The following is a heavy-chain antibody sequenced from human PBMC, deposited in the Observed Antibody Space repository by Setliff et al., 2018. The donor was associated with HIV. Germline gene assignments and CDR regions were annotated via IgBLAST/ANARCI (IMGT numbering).Heavy chain of an antibody. CDR2: IKTDGSST. J-gene: IGHJ4*02. CDR1: GFTFSTYW. CDR3: ARHPYGVFDY. Sequence: PGGSLRLSCAASGFTFSTYWMHWVRQAPGKGLVWVSRIKTDGSSTSYADSVQGRFTISRDNAQNSLYLQLNSLRAEDTGVYHCARHPYGVFDYWGQGTLVTVSS. D-gene: IGHD3-3*01. V-gene: IGHV3-74*01.